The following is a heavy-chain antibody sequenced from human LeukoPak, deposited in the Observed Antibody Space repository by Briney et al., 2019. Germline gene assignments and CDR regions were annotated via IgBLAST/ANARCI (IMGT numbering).Heavy chain of an antibody. V-gene: IGHV7-4-1*02. CDR2: INTNTGNP. J-gene: IGHJ3*02. CDR1: GYTFTSYA. Sequence: ASVKVSCKASGYTFTSYAMNWVRQAPGQGLEWMGWINTNTGNPTYAQGFTGQFVFSLDTSVSTAYLQISSLKAEDTAVYYCASSKAVAGPDAFDIWGQGTMVTVSS. CDR3: ASSKAVAGPDAFDI. D-gene: IGHD6-19*01.